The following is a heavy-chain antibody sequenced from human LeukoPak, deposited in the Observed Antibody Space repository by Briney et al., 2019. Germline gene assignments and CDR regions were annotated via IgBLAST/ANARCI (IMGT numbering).Heavy chain of an antibody. CDR1: GGSFSGDF. J-gene: IGHJ6*03. CDR2: IKHGGST. D-gene: IGHD3-10*01. Sequence: PSETLSLTCAVYGGSFSGDFWSWIRQSPGKGLEWIGEIKHGGSTTYNPSLKSRVTISVDTSKDQFSLKLSSVTAADTAVYYCARVGSVQRYYYYYMDVWGKGTTVTVSS. V-gene: IGHV4-34*01. CDR3: ARVGSVQRYYYYYMDV.